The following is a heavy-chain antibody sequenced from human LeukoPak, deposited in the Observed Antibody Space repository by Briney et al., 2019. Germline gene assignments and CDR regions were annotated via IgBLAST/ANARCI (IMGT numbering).Heavy chain of an antibody. V-gene: IGHV4-59*01. Sequence: SETLSLTCTVSGGSISSYYWSWIRQPPGEGLEWSGYIYYSGSTNYNPSLKSRVTISVDTSKNQFSLKLSSVTAADTAVYYCARESYCSGGSCYEEGAFDIWGQGTMVTVSS. J-gene: IGHJ3*02. D-gene: IGHD2-15*01. CDR3: ARESYCSGGSCYEEGAFDI. CDR2: IYYSGST. CDR1: GGSISSYY.